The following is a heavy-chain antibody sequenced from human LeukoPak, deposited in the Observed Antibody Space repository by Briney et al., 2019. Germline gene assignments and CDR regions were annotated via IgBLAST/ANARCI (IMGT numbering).Heavy chain of an antibody. Sequence: GGSLRLSCAASGFTVSSNYMSWVRQAPGKGLEWVSVIYSGGSTYYADSVKGRFTISRDNAKNSLYLQMNSLRAEDTAVYYCARARVGATEFDYWGQGTLVTVSS. CDR1: GFTVSSNY. J-gene: IGHJ4*02. D-gene: IGHD1-26*01. V-gene: IGHV3-66*01. CDR3: ARARVGATEFDY. CDR2: IYSGGST.